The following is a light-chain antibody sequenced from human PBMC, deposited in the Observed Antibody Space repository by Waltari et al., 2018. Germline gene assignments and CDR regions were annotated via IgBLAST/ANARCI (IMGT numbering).Light chain of an antibody. V-gene: IGLV1-40*01. CDR2: ANS. J-gene: IGLJ2*01. CDR1: GSNIGAGYD. CDR3: QSHDRSLSGLVI. Sequence: QSVLTQPPSASGAPGPGVTIPCTGSGSNIGAGYDVHWYQHLPGTAPKLLMYANSNRPSGVPVRFSVSKSGTSASLAITGLQAEDEADYYCQSHDRSLSGLVIFGGGTKLTVL.